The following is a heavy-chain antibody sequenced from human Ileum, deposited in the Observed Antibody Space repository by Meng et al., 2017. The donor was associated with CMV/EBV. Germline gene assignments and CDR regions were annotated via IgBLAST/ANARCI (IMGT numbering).Heavy chain of an antibody. V-gene: IGHV1-2*02. CDR1: GYTFTGNY. CDR3: ARRERISSGLEY. Sequence: QVQLVQSGAEVKKPGTSVKVSCKASGYTFTGNYIYWVRQAPGQGLEWMGWIDPNTGGTKYIQKFQGRVTMTGDTSISTAYMELSGLRFGDTAVYYCARRERISSGLEYWGQGTLVTVSS. D-gene: IGHD6-6*01. CDR2: IDPNTGGT. J-gene: IGHJ4*02.